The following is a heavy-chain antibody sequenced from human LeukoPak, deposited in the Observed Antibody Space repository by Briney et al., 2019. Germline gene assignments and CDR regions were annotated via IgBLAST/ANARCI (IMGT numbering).Heavy chain of an antibody. CDR3: ARGRRNFDY. J-gene: IGHJ4*02. V-gene: IGHV4-34*01. D-gene: IGHD6-6*01. CDR1: GGSFSGYY. CDR2: INHSGST. Sequence: PSETLSLTCAVYGGSFSGYYWSWIRQPPGKGLEWIGEINHSGSTNYNPSLKSRVTISVDTSKNQFSLKLSPVTAADTAVYYCARGRRNFDYWGQGTLVTVSS.